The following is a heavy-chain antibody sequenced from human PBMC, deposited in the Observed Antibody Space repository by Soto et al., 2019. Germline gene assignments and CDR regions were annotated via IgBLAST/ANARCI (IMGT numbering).Heavy chain of an antibody. V-gene: IGHV3-74*01. CDR2: INIDGSST. J-gene: IGHJ6*02. CDR1: GFIFSSSW. D-gene: IGHD3-10*01. CDR3: ARDGWFGNYGMDV. Sequence: GSVRLSCAASGFIFSSSWMHWVRQSTGKGLVWVSRINIDGSSTIYADSVKGRFTISRDNAKNTLYLQMNSLRAEDTAVYYCARDGWFGNYGMDVWGQGTTVTVSS.